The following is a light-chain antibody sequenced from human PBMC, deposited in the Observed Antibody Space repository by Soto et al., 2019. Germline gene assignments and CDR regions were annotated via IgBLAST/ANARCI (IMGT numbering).Light chain of an antibody. V-gene: IGKV3-15*01. CDR1: QSISSN. Sequence: EIVMTQSPATLSVSPGERATLSCRSSQSISSNLAWYQQKPGQAPRLLVYGASTRATSFPARFSGSGSRTEFTLTISSLQSEDFAVYYCHQYNNWPYTFGQGTKLEIK. J-gene: IGKJ2*01. CDR3: HQYNNWPYT. CDR2: GAS.